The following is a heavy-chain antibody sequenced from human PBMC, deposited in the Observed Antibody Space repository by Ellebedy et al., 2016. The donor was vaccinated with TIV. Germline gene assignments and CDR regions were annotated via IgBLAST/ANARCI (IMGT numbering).Heavy chain of an antibody. CDR3: ARDPTYYDILTGYPGGDYYYGMDV. V-gene: IGHV4-34*01. CDR2: INHSGST. CDR1: GGSFSGYY. Sequence: SETLSLTXAVYGGSFSGYYWSWIRQPPGKGLEWIGEINHSGSTNYNPSLKSRVTISVDTSKNQFSLKLSSVTAADTAVYYCARDPTYYDILTGYPGGDYYYGMDVWGQGTTVTVSS. J-gene: IGHJ6*02. D-gene: IGHD3-9*01.